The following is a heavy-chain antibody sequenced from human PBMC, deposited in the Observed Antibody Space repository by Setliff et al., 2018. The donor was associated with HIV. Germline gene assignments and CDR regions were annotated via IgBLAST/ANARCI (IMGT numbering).Heavy chain of an antibody. Sequence: SVKVSCKTSGDTLSIHPISWVRQAPGRGLDWMGGIIPAFGTANYAQKFQDRVTITTDESTTTVFMELSRLRSDDTAVYYCARGWNYRDYYYYGMDVWGQGTTVTVSS. CDR2: IIPAFGTA. J-gene: IGHJ6*02. CDR3: ARGWNYRDYYYYGMDV. V-gene: IGHV1-69*05. CDR1: GDTLSIHP. D-gene: IGHD1-7*01.